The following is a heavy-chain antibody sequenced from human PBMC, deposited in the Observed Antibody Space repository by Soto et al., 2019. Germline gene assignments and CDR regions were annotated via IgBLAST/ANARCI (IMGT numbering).Heavy chain of an antibody. J-gene: IGHJ5*02. CDR1: GYPFTSYG. CDR2: ISANNGNT. V-gene: IGHV1-18*01. Sequence: QGQLVQSGAEVQKPGASVKVSCKASGYPFTSYGTSSVRQAPGQGLEWMGWISANNGNTKYAQNFQGRVTMTTDTSTSTAYLELSSLRSDDTAVYYCARAYPPGMFDPWGQGTFVTVSS. D-gene: IGHD1-26*01. CDR3: ARAYPPGMFDP.